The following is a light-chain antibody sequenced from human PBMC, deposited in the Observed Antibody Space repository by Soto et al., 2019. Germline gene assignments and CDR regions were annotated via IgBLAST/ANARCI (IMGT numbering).Light chain of an antibody. J-gene: IGLJ3*02. CDR1: HSNIGTKA. CDR2: KTD. CDR3: XSWXXSXNGVX. V-gene: IGLV1-44*01. Sequence: QSVLTQPPSASGTPGQRVTISCSGSHSNIGTKAVKWFQQVPGAAPKSLIYKTDQRPSGVPDRFSGSKSGTSASLAISGLQPEDEADYYCXSWXXSXNGVXFGGGXKLTVL.